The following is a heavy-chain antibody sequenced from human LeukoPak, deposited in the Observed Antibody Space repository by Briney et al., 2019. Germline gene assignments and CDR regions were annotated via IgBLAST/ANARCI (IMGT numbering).Heavy chain of an antibody. D-gene: IGHD1-26*01. Sequence: ASVKVSCKTSGYTFTTYAIHWVRQAPGQRLEWMGLINADDGNTRYSQRFQGRVTMTTDTSTSTAYMELRSLRSDDTAVYYCASLKWELPSYWGQGTLVTVSS. CDR1: GYTFTTYA. CDR2: INADDGNT. CDR3: ASLKWELPSY. J-gene: IGHJ4*02. V-gene: IGHV1-3*01.